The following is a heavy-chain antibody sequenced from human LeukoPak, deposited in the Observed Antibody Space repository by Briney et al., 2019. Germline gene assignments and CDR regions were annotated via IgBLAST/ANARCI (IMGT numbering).Heavy chain of an antibody. J-gene: IGHJ4*02. D-gene: IGHD5-24*01. CDR1: GFIFSRYE. CDR3: ARDYNWLPDY. V-gene: IGHV3-48*03. CDR2: INSRGNTK. Sequence: PGGSLRFSGAASGFIFSRYELNWVRQAPGKGLEWLSYINSRGNTKYYADSVKGRFTTSRDNAKNALYLQMNSLRAEDTAIYFCARDYNWLPDYWGQGTLVTVSS.